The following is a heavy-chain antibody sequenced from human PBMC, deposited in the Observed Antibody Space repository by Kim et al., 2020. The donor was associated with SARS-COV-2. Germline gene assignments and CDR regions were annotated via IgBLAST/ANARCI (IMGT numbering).Heavy chain of an antibody. D-gene: IGHD6-19*01. Sequence: GGSLRLSCAASGFTFDDYAMHWVRQAPGKGLEWVSLISGDGGSTYYADSVKGRFTISRDNSKNSLYLQMNSLRTEDTALYYCASFESPIAVAGSSWFDPWGQGTLVTVSS. J-gene: IGHJ5*02. V-gene: IGHV3-43*02. CDR2: ISGDGGST. CDR1: GFTFDDYA. CDR3: ASFESPIAVAGSSWFDP.